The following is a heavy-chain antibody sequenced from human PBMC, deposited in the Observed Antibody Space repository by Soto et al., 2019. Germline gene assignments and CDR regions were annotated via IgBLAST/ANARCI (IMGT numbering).Heavy chain of an antibody. Sequence: SETLSLTCTVSGGSISMPTYYWWWIRHPPGKGLEWIGTSHYSGSTYYNPSLKSRVTISVDTSKNQFSLKLTSVTATDTAVYYCARHLERRSWYYYYMDVWGKGTTVTVSS. CDR3: ARHLERRSWYYYYMDV. CDR1: GGSISMPTYY. V-gene: IGHV4-39*01. J-gene: IGHJ6*03. D-gene: IGHD1-1*01. CDR2: SHYSGST.